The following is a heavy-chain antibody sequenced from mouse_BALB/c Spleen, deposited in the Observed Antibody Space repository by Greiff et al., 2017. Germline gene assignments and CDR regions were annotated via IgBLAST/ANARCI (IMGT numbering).Heavy chain of an antibody. V-gene: IGHV5-9-3*01. CDR1: GFTFSSYA. CDR3: ARHDYDYGYFDY. CDR2: ISSGGSYT. Sequence: DVHLVESGGGLVKPGGSLKLSCAASGFTFSSYAMSWVRQTPEKRLEWVATISSGGSYTYYPDSVKGRFTISRDNAKNTLYLQMSSLRSEDTAMYYCARHDYDYGYFDYWGQGTTLTVSS. J-gene: IGHJ2*01. D-gene: IGHD2-4*01.